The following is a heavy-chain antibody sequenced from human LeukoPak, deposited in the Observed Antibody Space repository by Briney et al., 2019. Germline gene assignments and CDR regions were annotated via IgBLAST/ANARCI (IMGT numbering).Heavy chain of an antibody. V-gene: IGHV3-23*01. D-gene: IGHD2-21*01. Sequence: GGSLRLSCAASGFTFGNYAMSWVRQAPGKGLEWVSSLSDNGGSPYYADSVKGRFTISRDNSKNALDLHMNSLRVEDTAVYYCAKDPETYSNRWFDSWGQGTLVTVSS. CDR1: GFTFGNYA. CDR3: AKDPETYSNRWFDS. CDR2: LSDNGGSP. J-gene: IGHJ5*01.